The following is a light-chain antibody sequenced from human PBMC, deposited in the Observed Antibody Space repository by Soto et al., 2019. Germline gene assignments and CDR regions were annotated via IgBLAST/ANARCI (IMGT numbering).Light chain of an antibody. CDR2: DAS. CDR3: QQYDDIPYT. CDR1: QDISDY. Sequence: DIQMTQSPSSLSASMGDRVTITCQASQDISDYVNWYQQKPGKAPNLLIYDASNLKTGVPSRFSASRSGTDFTFTISSLQPEDFATYFCQQYDDIPYTFGQGTKLEIK. J-gene: IGKJ2*01. V-gene: IGKV1-33*01.